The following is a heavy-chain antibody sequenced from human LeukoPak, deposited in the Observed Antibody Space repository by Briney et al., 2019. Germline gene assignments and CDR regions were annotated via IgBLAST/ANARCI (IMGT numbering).Heavy chain of an antibody. CDR2: IYYSGST. CDR1: GGPTTSYY. D-gene: IGHD3-22*01. Sequence: SETLSLTCTVSGGPTTSYYWSWMRQPPGKGLEWIGYIYYSGSTNYNPSLKSRVTISVDTSKNQFSLKLSSLTAADTAVYYCARDTSGYRRGSFDYWGQGTLVTVSP. CDR3: ARDTSGYRRGSFDY. J-gene: IGHJ4*02. V-gene: IGHV4-59*01.